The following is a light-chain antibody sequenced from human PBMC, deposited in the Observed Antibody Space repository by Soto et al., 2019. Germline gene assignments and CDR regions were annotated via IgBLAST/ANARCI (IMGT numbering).Light chain of an antibody. J-gene: IGKJ4*01. V-gene: IGKV1-5*03. CDR2: KAS. Sequence: DIQMTQSPSTLSASVGDRVTITCRASQSINTWLAWYQQKPGKAPKLLIYKASILESGVPSRFSGSGSGSEFTLTISSLQPDDFATYYCQQYNSYPLTFGGGNKVEIK. CDR3: QQYNSYPLT. CDR1: QSINTW.